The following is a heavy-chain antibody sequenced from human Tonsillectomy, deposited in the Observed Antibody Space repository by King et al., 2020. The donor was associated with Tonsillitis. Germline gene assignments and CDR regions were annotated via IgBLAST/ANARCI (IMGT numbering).Heavy chain of an antibody. J-gene: IGHJ3*02. CDR1: GGSFSGYY. CDR3: ARGFSLVSDDAFDI. D-gene: IGHD3-16*01. Sequence: HVQLQQWGAGLFKPSETLSLTCAVYGGSFSGYYWNWIRQPPGKGLAWIGEIRHSGSTNYNPSLTSRVTIPVDTSKNQVSLKLSSVTAADTAVYYCARGFSLVSDDAFDIWGRGTMVTVSS. CDR2: IRHSGST. V-gene: IGHV4-34*01.